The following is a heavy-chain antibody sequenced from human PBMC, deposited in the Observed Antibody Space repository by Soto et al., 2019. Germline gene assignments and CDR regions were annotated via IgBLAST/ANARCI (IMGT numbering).Heavy chain of an antibody. J-gene: IGHJ4*02. CDR2: ISYDGRKT. Sequence: QVQLAESGGGVVQPGTSLRLSCAASGFTFSVFGMHWVRQAPGKGLECVSVISYDGRKTFYADSVEGRFTISRDNSKSTLYLQMDSLAPADTALFFCAKGPFSPNYEEYYIASWGQGTLVTVSS. CDR3: AKGPFSPNYEEYYIAS. D-gene: IGHD4-4*01. CDR1: GFTFSVFG. V-gene: IGHV3-33*05.